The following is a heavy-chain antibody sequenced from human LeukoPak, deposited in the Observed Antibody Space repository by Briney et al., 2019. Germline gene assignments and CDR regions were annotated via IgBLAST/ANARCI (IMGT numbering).Heavy chain of an antibody. CDR1: GYTFTSYG. J-gene: IGHJ6*02. CDR2: ISAYNGNT. CDR3: ARDDYSSSWYADEYYYYGMDV. V-gene: IGHV1-18*01. D-gene: IGHD6-13*01. Sequence: GASVKVSCKASGYTFTSYGISWVRQAPGQGLEWMGWISAYNGNTNYAQKLQGRVTMTTDTSTSTAYMELRSLRSDDTAVYYCARDDYSSSWYADEYYYYGMDVWGQGTTVTVSS.